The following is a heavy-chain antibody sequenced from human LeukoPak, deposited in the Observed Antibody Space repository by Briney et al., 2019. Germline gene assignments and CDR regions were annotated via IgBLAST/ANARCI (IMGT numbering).Heavy chain of an antibody. CDR3: ARGRASSXTPFDY. V-gene: IGHV4-59*11. J-gene: IGHJ4*01. CDR2: IYYTGTT. D-gene: IGHD6-13*01. Sequence: SETLSLTCIVSGVSISSHYWTWIRQPPGRGLEWIGHIYYTGTTNYNPSLKSRVTISLDRSKNHFSLKLKSITNADTAVYYCARGRASSXTPFDYW. CDR1: GVSISSHY.